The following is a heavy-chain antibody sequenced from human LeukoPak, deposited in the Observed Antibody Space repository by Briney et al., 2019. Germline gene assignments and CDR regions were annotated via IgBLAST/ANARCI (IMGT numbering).Heavy chain of an antibody. Sequence: GGSLRLSCAASGFTFSSYSMNWVHQAPGQGLEWVSSISSSSSYIYYADSVKGRFIISRDNAKNSLYLQMNSLRAEDTAVYYCARSQDYDILTGYGYWGQGTLVTVSS. CDR2: ISSSSSYI. CDR1: GFTFSSYS. V-gene: IGHV3-21*01. J-gene: IGHJ4*02. D-gene: IGHD3-9*01. CDR3: ARSQDYDILTGYGY.